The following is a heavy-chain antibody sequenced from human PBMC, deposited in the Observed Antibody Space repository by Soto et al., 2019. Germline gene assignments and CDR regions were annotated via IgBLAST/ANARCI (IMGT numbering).Heavy chain of an antibody. Sequence: PSETLSLTCAVYGGAYSGYYWSWIRQPPGKGLEWIGEINHSGSTNYNPSLKSRVTISVDTSKNQFSLKLSSVTAADTAVYYCARDGSPYDSWSGYSTHNWFEPWGQGTLVNVSS. CDR2: INHSGST. CDR1: GGAYSGYY. D-gene: IGHD3-3*01. CDR3: ARDGSPYDSWSGYSTHNWFEP. J-gene: IGHJ5*02. V-gene: IGHV4-34*01.